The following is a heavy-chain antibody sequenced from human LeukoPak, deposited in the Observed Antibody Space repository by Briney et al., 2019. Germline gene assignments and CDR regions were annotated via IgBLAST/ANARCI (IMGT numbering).Heavy chain of an antibody. J-gene: IGHJ4*02. V-gene: IGHV3-33*08. CDR2: IWYDGSNK. D-gene: IGHD3-3*01. Sequence: GGSLRLSCAASGFTFSSYAMSWVRQAPGKGLEWVAVIWYDGSNKYYADSVKGRFTISRDNSKNTLYLQMNSLRAEDTAVYYCAREAHYDLDYWGQGTLVTVSS. CDR1: GFTFSSYA. CDR3: AREAHYDLDY.